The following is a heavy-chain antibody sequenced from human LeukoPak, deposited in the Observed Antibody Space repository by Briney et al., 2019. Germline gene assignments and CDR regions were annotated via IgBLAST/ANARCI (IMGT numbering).Heavy chain of an antibody. CDR2: INNYSGNT. J-gene: IGHJ4*02. CDR3: ATGGVGLLWFGRLNY. Sequence: ASVKVSCKASASDYTFTDYDISWVRQAPGQGLEWMGWINNYSGNTNYKQNFQGRVTMTAETSSSTVYMELRSLRFDDTAVYYCATGGVGLLWFGRLNYWGQGTLVTVSS. D-gene: IGHD3-10*01. CDR1: ASDYTFTDYD. V-gene: IGHV1-18*01.